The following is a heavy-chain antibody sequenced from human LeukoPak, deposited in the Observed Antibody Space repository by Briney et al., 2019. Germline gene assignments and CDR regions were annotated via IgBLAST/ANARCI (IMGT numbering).Heavy chain of an antibody. V-gene: IGHV4-59*08. Sequence: SETLSLTCTVSGGSISSYYWSWIRQPPGKGLEWIGYIYYSGSTNYNPSLKSRVTISVDTPKNQLSLKLSSVTAADTAVYYCARRGWDGDYLDYWGQGTLVTVSS. CDR3: ARRGWDGDYLDY. CDR1: GGSISSYY. D-gene: IGHD4-17*01. J-gene: IGHJ4*02. CDR2: IYYSGST.